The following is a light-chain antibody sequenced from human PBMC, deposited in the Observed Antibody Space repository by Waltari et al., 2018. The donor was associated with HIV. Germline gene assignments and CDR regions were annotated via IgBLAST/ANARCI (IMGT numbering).Light chain of an antibody. J-gene: IGLJ3*02. CDR1: SSNIGSNT. CDR2: SNN. V-gene: IGLV1-44*01. CDR3: AAWDVSLNGWV. Sequence: QSVLTQPPSASGTPGQRVTISCSGSSSNIGSNTVSWYQQRPGTAPKLLIYSNNQRPSGVPDRFSGSKSGTSASLAISGLQSEDEADYYCAAWDVSLNGWVFGGGTKLTVL.